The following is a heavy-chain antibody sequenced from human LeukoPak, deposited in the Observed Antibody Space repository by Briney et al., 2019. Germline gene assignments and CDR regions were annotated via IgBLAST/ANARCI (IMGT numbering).Heavy chain of an antibody. J-gene: IGHJ4*02. D-gene: IGHD3-3*01. V-gene: IGHV3-21*01. Sequence: PGGSLRLSCAASGFTFSSYSMNWVRQAPGKGLEWVSSISSSSSYIYYADSVKGRFTISRDNAKNSLYLQMNSLRAEDTAVYYCARDPEPRHYDFWSDPLGRGSGSTMAGYFDYWGQGTLVTVSS. CDR2: ISSSSSYI. CDR1: GFTFSSYS. CDR3: ARDPEPRHYDFWSDPLGRGSGSTMAGYFDY.